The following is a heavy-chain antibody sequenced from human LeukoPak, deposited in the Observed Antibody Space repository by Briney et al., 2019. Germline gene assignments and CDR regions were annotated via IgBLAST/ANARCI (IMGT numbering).Heavy chain of an antibody. J-gene: IGHJ6*02. CDR3: AIYYDSSGYYYGGYYYGMDV. V-gene: IGHV4-4*07. Sequence: SETLSLTCTVSGGSISSYYWSWIRQPAGKGLEWMGRIYTSGSTNYNPSLKSRVTMSVDTSKNQFSLKLSSVTAADTAVYYCAIYYDSSGYYYGGYYYGMDVWGQGTTVTVSS. CDR2: IYTSGST. CDR1: GGSISSYY. D-gene: IGHD3-22*01.